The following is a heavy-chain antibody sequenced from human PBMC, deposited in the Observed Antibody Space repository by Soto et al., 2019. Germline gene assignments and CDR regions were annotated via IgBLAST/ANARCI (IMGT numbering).Heavy chain of an antibody. D-gene: IGHD5-12*01. Sequence: AASVKVSCKASGFTFTSSAVQWVRQARGQRLEWIGWIVVDSGNTNYAQKFQERVTITRDMSTSTAYMELSSLRSEGTAVYYCASDSRDGYNFPSQWGQGTLVTVSS. CDR2: IVVDSGNT. V-gene: IGHV1-58*01. CDR1: GFTFTSSA. CDR3: ASDSRDGYNFPSQ. J-gene: IGHJ4*02.